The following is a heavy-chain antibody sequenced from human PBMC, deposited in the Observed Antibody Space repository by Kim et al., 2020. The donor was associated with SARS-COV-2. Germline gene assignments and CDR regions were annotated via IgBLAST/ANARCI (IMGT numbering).Heavy chain of an antibody. D-gene: IGHD3-10*01. V-gene: IGHV3-48*03. CDR1: GFTFSSYE. CDR3: ARDRGGRWFGEPSTLGGAFGI. J-gene: IGHJ3*02. CDR2: ISSSGSTI. Sequence: GGSLRLSCAASGFTFSSYEMNWVRQAPGKGLEWVSYISSSGSTIYYADSVKGRFTISRDNAKNSLYLQMNSLRAEDTAVYYCARDRGGRWFGEPSTLGGAFGIWGQGTMVTVSS.